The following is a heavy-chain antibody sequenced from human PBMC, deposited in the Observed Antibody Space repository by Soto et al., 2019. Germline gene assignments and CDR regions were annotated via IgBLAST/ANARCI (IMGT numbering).Heavy chain of an antibody. CDR1: GGCLSGYY. Sequence: SGTLSLTCTVSGGCLSGYYWSWVLQPPGKGLEWIGYMYNTGSTVYNPSFKSRVTISVDTSKNQFSLKLNSVTAADTAVYYCARDLCCYCGTDSDPLDFCAQRSTVPVS. V-gene: IGHV4-59*01. J-gene: IGHJ6*02. CDR3: ARDLCCYCGTDSDPLDF. D-gene: IGHD2-21*01. CDR2: MYNTGST.